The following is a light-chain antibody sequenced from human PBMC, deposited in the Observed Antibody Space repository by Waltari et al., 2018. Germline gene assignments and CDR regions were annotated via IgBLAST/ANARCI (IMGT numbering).Light chain of an antibody. CDR2: SNN. Sequence: QSVLTQPPSASGTPGQRVTISCSGSSSNIGSNTVNWYRQLPGTAPKLLIYSNNQRPSGVPDLFSGSKSGTSASLAISGLQSEDEADYYCAAWDDSLNGPVFGGGTKLTVL. CDR1: SSNIGSNT. V-gene: IGLV1-44*01. J-gene: IGLJ2*01. CDR3: AAWDDSLNGPV.